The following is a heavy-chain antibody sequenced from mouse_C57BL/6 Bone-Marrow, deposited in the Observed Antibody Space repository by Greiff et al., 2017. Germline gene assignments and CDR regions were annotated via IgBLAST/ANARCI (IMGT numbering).Heavy chain of an antibody. CDR1: GYTFTDYY. CDR2: INPYNGGN. V-gene: IGHV1-19*01. J-gene: IGHJ2*01. Sequence: EVKLQESGPVLVKPGASVKMSCKASGYTFTDYYMNWVKQSHGKSLEWIGVINPYNGGNSYNQKFKGKATLTVDKSTSTAYMELNSLTSEDSAVYYCARCSNYRYFDYFDYWGQGTTLTVSS. D-gene: IGHD2-5*01. CDR3: ARCSNYRYFDYFDY.